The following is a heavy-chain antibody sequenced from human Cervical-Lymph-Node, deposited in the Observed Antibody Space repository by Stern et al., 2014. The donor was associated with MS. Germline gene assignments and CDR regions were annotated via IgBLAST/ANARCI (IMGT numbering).Heavy chain of an antibody. V-gene: IGHV3-30*04. D-gene: IGHD3-9*01. CDR2: ISYDGRNK. Sequence: MQLVESGGGVVQPGRSLRLSCAASGFILRDSAMHWVRQAPGKGLEWVAVISYDGRNKLYSDSVKGRFSISRDTSKNALSLQMNSLRAEDTAMYYCATSLRFFDWLDNWGQGILVTVSS. CDR1: GFILRDSA. CDR3: ATSLRFFDWLDN. J-gene: IGHJ4*02.